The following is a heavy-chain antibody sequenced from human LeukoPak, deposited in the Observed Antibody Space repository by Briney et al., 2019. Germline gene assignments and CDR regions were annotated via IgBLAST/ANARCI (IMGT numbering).Heavy chain of an antibody. CDR2: INRDGSKN. V-gene: IGHV3-7*03. D-gene: IGHD2-21*02. CDR1: EFTFGSYW. J-gene: IGHJ3*01. Sequence: PGGSLRLSCAASEFTFGSYWMTWVRQAPGKGLEWVANINRDGSKNHFVDSVKGRFTISRDNAKNFLYLQMNCLRAEDTAVYFCARDSSPYCGDDCYFDAFDLWGQGTMVTVSS. CDR3: ARDSSPYCGDDCYFDAFDL.